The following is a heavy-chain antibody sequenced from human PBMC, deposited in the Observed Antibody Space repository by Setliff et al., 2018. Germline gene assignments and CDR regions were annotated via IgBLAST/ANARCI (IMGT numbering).Heavy chain of an antibody. CDR1: GYTFSSYA. V-gene: IGHV7-4-1*02. Sequence: ASVKVSCKASGYTFSSYAMGWMRQAPGQRLEWMGWINTNTGNPSYAQDFTGRLVFSLDTSVSTAYLQISSLKAEDSAVYYCARASRFGTTVWKGDYYMDVWGKGTTVTVS. CDR2: INTNTGNP. CDR3: ARASRFGTTVWKGDYYMDV. J-gene: IGHJ6*03. D-gene: IGHD4-4*01.